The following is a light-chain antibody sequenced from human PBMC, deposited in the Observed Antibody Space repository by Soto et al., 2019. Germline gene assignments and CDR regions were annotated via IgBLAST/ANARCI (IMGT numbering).Light chain of an antibody. CDR1: SSDVGFYNY. V-gene: IGLV2-14*01. J-gene: IGLJ7*01. Sequence: QSALTQPASVSGSPGQSITISCSGTSSDVGFYNYVSWFQQYPGKAPKLMIFEVTNRPSGVSDRFSGSKSDNTASLTISGLQAHDEADYFCTSYTTSSTWVFGGGTQLTVL. CDR2: EVT. CDR3: TSYTTSSTWV.